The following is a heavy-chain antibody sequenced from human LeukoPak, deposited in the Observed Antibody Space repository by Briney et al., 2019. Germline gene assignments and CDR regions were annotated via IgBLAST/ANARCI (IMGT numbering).Heavy chain of an antibody. CDR3: ARGKVTGYSYGYDYYYMDV. CDR1: GGTFSSHA. J-gene: IGHJ6*03. V-gene: IGHV1-69*05. D-gene: IGHD5-18*01. Sequence: GSSVKVSCKASGGTFSSHAISWVRQAPGQGLEWMGGIIPIFGTANYAQKFQGRVTITTDESTSTAYMELSSLRSEDTAVYYCARGKVTGYSYGYDYYYMDVWGKGTTVTVSS. CDR2: IIPIFGTA.